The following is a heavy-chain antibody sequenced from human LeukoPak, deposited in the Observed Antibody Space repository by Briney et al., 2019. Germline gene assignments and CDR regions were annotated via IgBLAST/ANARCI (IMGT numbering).Heavy chain of an antibody. CDR3: ARGGVTMVRGVIAY. CDR2: IYYSGST. Sequence: SETLSLTCTVSGGSISSSSYYWGWIHQPPGKGLEWIGSIYYSGSTYYNPSLKSRVTISVDTSKNQFSLKLSSVTAADTAVYYCARGGVTMVRGVIAYWGQGTLVTVSS. J-gene: IGHJ4*02. D-gene: IGHD3-10*01. CDR1: GGSISSSSYY. V-gene: IGHV4-39*01.